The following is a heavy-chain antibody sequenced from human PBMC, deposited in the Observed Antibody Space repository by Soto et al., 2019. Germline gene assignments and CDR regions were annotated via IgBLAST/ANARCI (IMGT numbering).Heavy chain of an antibody. CDR2: FDPEDGET. Sequence: ASVKVSCKVSGYTLTELSMHWVRQAPGKGLEWMGGFDPEDGETIYAQKFQGRVTMTEDTSTDTAYMELSSLRSEDTAVYYCAIPHQLGYYYDTDAFDIWGQGTMVTVSS. CDR3: AIPHQLGYYYDTDAFDI. J-gene: IGHJ3*02. V-gene: IGHV1-24*01. D-gene: IGHD3-22*01. CDR1: GYTLTELS.